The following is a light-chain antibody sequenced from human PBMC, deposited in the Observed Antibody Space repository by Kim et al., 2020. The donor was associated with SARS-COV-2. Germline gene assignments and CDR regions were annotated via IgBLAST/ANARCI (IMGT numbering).Light chain of an antibody. Sequence: APGKTARITCGGNNIGRTSVHWYQQKPGHAPIVVIYDDSDRPSGTPERFSGSNSGNTATLTISRVEAGDEADYYCQVWDSSSDHWVFGGGTKLTVL. J-gene: IGLJ3*02. V-gene: IGLV3-21*03. CDR3: QVWDSSSDHWV. CDR2: DDS. CDR1: NIGRTS.